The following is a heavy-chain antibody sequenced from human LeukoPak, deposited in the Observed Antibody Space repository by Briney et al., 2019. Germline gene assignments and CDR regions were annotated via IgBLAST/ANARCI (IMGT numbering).Heavy chain of an antibody. CDR3: ARHLNYYFDY. V-gene: IGHV3-7*01. CDR1: GFTFSNYW. D-gene: IGHD3-10*01. J-gene: IGHJ4*02. CDR2: IKQDGSEK. Sequence: GGSLRLSCEASGFTFSNYWMSWVRQAPGKGLEWVAYIKQDGSEKDYLDSVKGRFTISRDNAKNTLYLQMNSLRAEDTAVYYCARHLNYYFDYWGQGTLVTVSS.